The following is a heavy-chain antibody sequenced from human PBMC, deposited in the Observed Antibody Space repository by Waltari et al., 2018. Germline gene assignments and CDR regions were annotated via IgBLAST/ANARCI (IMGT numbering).Heavy chain of an antibody. J-gene: IGHJ3*02. CDR3: ARHPIWGINAFDI. CDR1: GGSISSSSYY. Sequence: QLQLQESGPGLVKPSETLSLTCTVSGGSISSSSYYWGWIRQPPGKGLAWIGSIYSSGSTYYNPSLKSRVTISVDTSKNQFSLKLSSVTAADTAVYYCARHPIWGINAFDIWGQGTMVTVSS. CDR2: IYSSGST. D-gene: IGHD3-16*01. V-gene: IGHV4-39*07.